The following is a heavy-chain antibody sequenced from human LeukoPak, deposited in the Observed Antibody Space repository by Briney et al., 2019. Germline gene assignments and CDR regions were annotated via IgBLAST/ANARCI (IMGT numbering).Heavy chain of an antibody. J-gene: IGHJ4*02. CDR3: AKAYGSGSYPLGVYYFDY. CDR2: IYSGGST. V-gene: IGHV3-66*01. D-gene: IGHD3-10*01. CDR1: EFSVGSNY. Sequence: GGSLRLSCAASEFSVGSNYMTWVRQAPGKGLEWVSLIYSGGSTYYADSVKGRFTISRDNSKNTLYLQMNSLRAEDTAVYYCAKAYGSGSYPLGVYYFDYWGQGTLVTVSS.